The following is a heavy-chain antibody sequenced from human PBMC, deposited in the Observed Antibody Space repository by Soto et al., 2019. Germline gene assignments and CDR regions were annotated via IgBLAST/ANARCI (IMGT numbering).Heavy chain of an antibody. D-gene: IGHD3-10*01. J-gene: IGHJ4*02. CDR3: AKLPLMVRGVIITYFDY. V-gene: IGHV3-23*01. CDR1: GFTFSSYA. CDR2: ISGSGGST. Sequence: EVQLLESGGGLVQPGGSLRLSCAASGFTFSSYAMSWVRQAPGKGLEWVSAISGSGGSTYYADSVKGRFTISRDNSKNPLYLQMNSLRAEDTAVYYCAKLPLMVRGVIITYFDYWGQGTLVTVSS.